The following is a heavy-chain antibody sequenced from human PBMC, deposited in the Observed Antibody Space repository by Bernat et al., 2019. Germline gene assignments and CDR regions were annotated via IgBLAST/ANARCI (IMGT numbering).Heavy chain of an antibody. CDR1: GFTFSSYS. V-gene: IGHV3-21*01. J-gene: IGHJ2*01. CDR3: AGRGVDWYFDL. CDR2: ISSSSSYI. D-gene: IGHD6-25*01. Sequence: EVQLVESGGGLVKPGGSLRLSCAASGFTFSSYSTNWVRQAPGKGLEWVSSISSSSSYIYYADSVKGRFIISRDNAKNSLYLQMNSLRAEDTAVYYCAGRGVDWYFDLWGRGTLVTVSS.